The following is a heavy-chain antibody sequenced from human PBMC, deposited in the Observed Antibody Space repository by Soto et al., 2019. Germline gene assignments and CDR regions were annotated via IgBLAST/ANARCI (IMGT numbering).Heavy chain of an antibody. CDR3: ASRDPGTSVDY. V-gene: IGHV4-4*02. CDR2: IYRTGST. D-gene: IGHD1-7*01. Sequence: SETLSLTCAVSGGSFTSNNWWTWVRQPPGQGLEWIGEIYRTGSTNYNPSLKSRVTISLDRSENQFSLKVTSLTAADTAVYYCASRDPGTSVDYWGQGTLVTVSS. CDR1: GGSFTSNNW. J-gene: IGHJ4*02.